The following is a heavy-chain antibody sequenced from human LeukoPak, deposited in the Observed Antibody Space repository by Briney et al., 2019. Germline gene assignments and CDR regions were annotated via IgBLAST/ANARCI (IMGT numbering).Heavy chain of an antibody. D-gene: IGHD2-2*01. CDR3: VRHLHYCSSTSCYLGYFDY. CDR2: IYYSGST. Sequence: SETLSLTCTVSGGSISSGDYYWSWIRQPPGKGLEWIGYIYYSGSTYYNPSLKSRVTISVDTSKNQFSLKLSSVTAADTAVYYCVRHLHYCSSTSCYLGYFDYWGQGTLVTVPS. J-gene: IGHJ4*02. CDR1: GGSISSGDYY. V-gene: IGHV4-61*08.